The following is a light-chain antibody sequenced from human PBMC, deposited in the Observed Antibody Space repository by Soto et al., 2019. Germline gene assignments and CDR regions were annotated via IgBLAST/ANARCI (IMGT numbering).Light chain of an antibody. V-gene: IGKV2-30*01. CDR3: MQGTHWPPTWT. CDR1: QSLVYSDGNAS. J-gene: IGKJ1*01. Sequence: DVVMTQSPLSLPVTLGQPASISCRSSQSLVYSDGNASLNWFHQRPGQSPRRLIYKVSNRDSGVPDRFSGSGSGTDFTLIISRVEAEDVGIYYCMQGTHWPPTWTFGQGTKVEMK. CDR2: KVS.